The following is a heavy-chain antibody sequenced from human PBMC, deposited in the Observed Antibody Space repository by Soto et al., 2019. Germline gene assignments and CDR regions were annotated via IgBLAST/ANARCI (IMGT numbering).Heavy chain of an antibody. CDR3: ARVELGPEKYFDY. CDR1: GFTVSSNY. Sequence: GESLKISCAASGFTVSSNYMSWVRQAPGKGLEWVSVIYSGGSTYYADSVKGRFTISRDNSKNTLYLQMNSLRAEDTAVYYCARVELGPEKYFDYWGQGTLVTVSS. V-gene: IGHV3-53*01. J-gene: IGHJ4*02. D-gene: IGHD7-27*01. CDR2: IYSGGST.